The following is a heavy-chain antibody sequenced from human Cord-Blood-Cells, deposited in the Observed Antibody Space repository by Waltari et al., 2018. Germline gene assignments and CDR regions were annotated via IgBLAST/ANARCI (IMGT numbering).Heavy chain of an antibody. D-gene: IGHD5-18*01. CDR1: GGTFSSYA. V-gene: IGHV1-69*09. CDR2: SIPILGIA. CDR3: ARCSWIQLPNWFDP. Sequence: QVQLVQSGAEVKKPGSSVKVSCKASGGTFSSYAISWVRQAPGQGLEWMGRSIPILGIANCAQKFQGRVTITADKSTSTAYMELSSLRSEDTAVYDCARCSWIQLPNWFDPWGQGTLVTVSS. J-gene: IGHJ5*02.